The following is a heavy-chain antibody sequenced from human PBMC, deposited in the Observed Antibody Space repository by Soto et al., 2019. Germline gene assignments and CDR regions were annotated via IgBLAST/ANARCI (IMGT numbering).Heavy chain of an antibody. D-gene: IGHD2-21*01. V-gene: IGHV1-18*04. Sequence: QVVLEQSGGEVKKPGASVKVSCKTSGYTFSGYSITWVRQAPGQGLEWMERISGYNGNTNYARTLRGRLTLTTDTSTSTAYMELRSLTSDDTAVDYCARDVFCGGAPACPDMDVWGQGTPVTVSS. J-gene: IGHJ6*02. CDR2: ISGYNGNT. CDR1: GYTFSGYS. CDR3: ARDVFCGGAPACPDMDV.